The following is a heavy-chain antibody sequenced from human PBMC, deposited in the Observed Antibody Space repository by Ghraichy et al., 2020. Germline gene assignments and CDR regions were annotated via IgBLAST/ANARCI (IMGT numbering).Heavy chain of an antibody. CDR3: ARNRQLDV. V-gene: IGHV3-48*02. CDR2: ISSSRSII. D-gene: IGHD5-18*01. J-gene: IGHJ6*02. CDR1: GFTFSSYN. Sequence: GESLRLSCAASGFTFSSYNMNWVRQVPGKGLEWVSYISSSRSIIHYADSVTGRFTISRDNTKNSLYLQMNSLRDEDTAVYYCARNRQLDVWGQGTTVTVSS.